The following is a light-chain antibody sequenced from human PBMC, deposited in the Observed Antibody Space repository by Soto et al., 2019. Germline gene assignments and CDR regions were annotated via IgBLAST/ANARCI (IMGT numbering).Light chain of an antibody. Sequence: EIVLTQSPGTLSLSPGERATLSCRASQSISSSYLAWYQQKPGQARRLLIYGISSRATGIPDRFSGSGSGTDFTLTISRLETEDLEVYYCQQYGSSRLTFGGGTKVEI. J-gene: IGKJ4*02. CDR3: QQYGSSRLT. CDR2: GIS. CDR1: QSISSSY. V-gene: IGKV3-20*01.